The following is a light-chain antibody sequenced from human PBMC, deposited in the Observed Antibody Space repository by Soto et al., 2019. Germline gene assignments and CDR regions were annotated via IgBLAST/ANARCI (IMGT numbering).Light chain of an antibody. CDR1: SSDVGAYDY. J-gene: IGLJ3*02. CDR2: EVN. CDR3: SSYTSSATWV. V-gene: IGLV2-14*01. Sequence: QSVLTQPASVSGSPGQSITISCTGTSSDVGAYDYVSWYQQHPGKAPKLMIFEVNSRPSGVSNRFSVSKSGNTASLTISGLQAEDEADYYCSSYTSSATWVFGGGTKLTVL.